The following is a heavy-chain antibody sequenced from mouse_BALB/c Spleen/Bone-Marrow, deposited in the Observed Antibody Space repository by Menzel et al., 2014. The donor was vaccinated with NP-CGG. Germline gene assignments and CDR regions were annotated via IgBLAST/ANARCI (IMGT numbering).Heavy chain of an antibody. D-gene: IGHD1-1*01. J-gene: IGHJ1*01. CDR3: ARGTTGLRYFDV. CDR2: INGGSNTI. V-gene: IGHV5-17*02. Sequence: EVNVVESGGGLVQPGGSRKLSCAASGFTFSSFGMHWIRQAPEKGLEWVAYINGGSNTIYYADAVKGRFTISRDNPKNTLFLQMTSLRSEDTAMYFCARGTTGLRYFDVWGAGTTVTVSS. CDR1: GFTFSSFG.